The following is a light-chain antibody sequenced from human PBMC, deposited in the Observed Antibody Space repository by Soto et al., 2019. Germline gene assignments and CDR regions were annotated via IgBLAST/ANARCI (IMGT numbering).Light chain of an antibody. CDR1: QSVSSNY. Sequence: SEWTQSRGSLSFSPGEVATLSFIASQSVSSNYLAWYQQKPGQAPRLLIYGVSTRATGIPARLSGSGYGKEFNLKISSIQSEDFDVYSCQQYVGSYRTLGKGTRVDI. CDR3: QQYVGSYRT. V-gene: IGKV3-20*01. CDR2: GVS. J-gene: IGKJ1*01.